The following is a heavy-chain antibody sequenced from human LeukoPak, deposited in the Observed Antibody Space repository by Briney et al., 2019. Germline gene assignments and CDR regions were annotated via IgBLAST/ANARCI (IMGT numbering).Heavy chain of an antibody. Sequence: GGSLRLSCAASGFTFSSYAMSWVRQAPGKGLEWVSAISGSGGSTYYADSVKGRFTISRDNSKNTLYLQMNSLRAEDTAVYYCAKERYYYDSSGYYYFDYWGQGTLVTVSS. D-gene: IGHD3-22*01. CDR3: AKERYYYDSSGYYYFDY. CDR1: GFTFSSYA. V-gene: IGHV3-23*01. J-gene: IGHJ4*02. CDR2: ISGSGGST.